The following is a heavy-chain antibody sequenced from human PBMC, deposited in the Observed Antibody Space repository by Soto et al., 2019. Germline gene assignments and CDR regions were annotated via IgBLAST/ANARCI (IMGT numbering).Heavy chain of an antibody. CDR1: GYTFTTYY. D-gene: IGHD2-2*01. CDR3: AREIGYCSSTSCDGWFDP. Sequence: ASVKVSCKASGYTFTTYYIQWVRQAPGQGLEWMGVINPSGGSTSYAQKFQGRVTMTRDTSTSTVYMELSSLRSEDTAVYYCAREIGYCSSTSCDGWFDPRGQGTLVTVSS. CDR2: INPSGGST. V-gene: IGHV1-46*01. J-gene: IGHJ5*02.